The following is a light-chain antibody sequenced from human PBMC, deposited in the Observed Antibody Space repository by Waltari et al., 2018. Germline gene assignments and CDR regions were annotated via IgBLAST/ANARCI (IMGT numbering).Light chain of an antibody. CDR1: QSPLDSDHGNTY. Sequence: EIVMTQTPLSLPVTPGEPASITCRSGQSPLDSDHGNTYVDWYLQKPGRSPQLLVDTLSHRASGVPDSFSASGSGTDVTLKSTRVEAEHVVVYYCMQRIEFPYTFGQGTKLEIK. CDR2: TLS. CDR3: MQRIEFPYT. J-gene: IGKJ2*01. V-gene: IGKV2-40*01.